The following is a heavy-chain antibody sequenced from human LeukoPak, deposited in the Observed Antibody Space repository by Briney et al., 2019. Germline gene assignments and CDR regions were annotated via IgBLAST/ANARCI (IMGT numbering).Heavy chain of an antibody. Sequence: GESLKISCKGSGYSFTSYWIGWVRQMPGKGLEWMGIIYPGDSDTRYSPSFQGQVTISADKSISTAYLQWSSLKASDTAMYYCAASTLRYCSGGSCQPDYYYYMDVWGKGTTVTVSS. CDR1: GYSFTSYW. CDR2: IYPGDSDT. J-gene: IGHJ6*03. D-gene: IGHD2-15*01. V-gene: IGHV5-51*01. CDR3: AASTLRYCSGGSCQPDYYYYMDV.